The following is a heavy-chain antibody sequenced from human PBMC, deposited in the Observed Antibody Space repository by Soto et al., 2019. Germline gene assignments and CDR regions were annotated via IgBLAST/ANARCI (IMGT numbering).Heavy chain of an antibody. Sequence: QVQLVESGGGVVQPGRSLRLSCAASGFTFSSYAVNWVRQAPGKGLEWVALISYDGSNKYYTDSVKGRFTISRDNSKNTLYLQMNSLSPEDTAVYYCAREKYGSGSYFDYWGQGTLVTVSS. CDR3: AREKYGSGSYFDY. CDR2: ISYDGSNK. CDR1: GFTFSSYA. D-gene: IGHD3-10*01. J-gene: IGHJ4*02. V-gene: IGHV3-30-3*01.